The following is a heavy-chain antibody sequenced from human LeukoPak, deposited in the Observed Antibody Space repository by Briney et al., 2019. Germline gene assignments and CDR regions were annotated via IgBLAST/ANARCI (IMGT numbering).Heavy chain of an antibody. CDR3: ARASGSYYYYGMDV. CDR2: VSSSSSTI. V-gene: IGHV3-48*04. J-gene: IGHJ6*02. D-gene: IGHD1-26*01. CDR1: GFTFSSYS. Sequence: PGRSLRLSCAASGFTFSSYSMNWVRQAPGKGLEWVSYVSSSSSTIYYADSVKGRFTISRDNAKNSLYLQMNSLRAEDTAVYYCARASGSYYYYGMDVWGQGTTVTVSS.